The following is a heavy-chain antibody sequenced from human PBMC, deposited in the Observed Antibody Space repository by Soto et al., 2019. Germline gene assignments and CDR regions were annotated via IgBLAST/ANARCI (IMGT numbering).Heavy chain of an antibody. CDR2: IIPIFGTA. Sequence: QVQLVQSGAEVKKPGSSVKVYCKASGGTFSSYAISWVRQAPGQGLEWMGGIIPIFGTANYAQKFQGRVTITADESTSTAYMELSSLRSEDTAVYYCARTNTAMVTGWFDPWGQGTLVTVSS. J-gene: IGHJ5*02. CDR1: GGTFSSYA. D-gene: IGHD5-18*01. CDR3: ARTNTAMVTGWFDP. V-gene: IGHV1-69*12.